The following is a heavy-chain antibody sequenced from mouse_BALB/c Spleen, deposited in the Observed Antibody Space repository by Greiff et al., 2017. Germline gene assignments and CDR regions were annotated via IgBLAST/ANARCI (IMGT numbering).Heavy chain of an antibody. Sequence: QVQLQQSGAELVRPGTSVKISCKASGYAFTNYWLGWVKQRPGHGLEWIGDIYPGSGNTYYNEKFKGKATLTADKSSSTAYMQLSSLTSVDSAVYFSARNYYGNGGFACWGQGTLVTVSA. J-gene: IGHJ3*01. CDR3: ARNYYGNGGFAC. D-gene: IGHD2-1*01. CDR2: IYPGSGNT. V-gene: IGHV1-63*01. CDR1: GYAFTNYW.